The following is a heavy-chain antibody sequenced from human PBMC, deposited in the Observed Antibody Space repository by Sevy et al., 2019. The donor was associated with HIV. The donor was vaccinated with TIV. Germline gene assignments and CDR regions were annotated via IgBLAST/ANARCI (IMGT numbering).Heavy chain of an antibody. J-gene: IGHJ6*02. V-gene: IGHV3-9*01. CDR1: GFTFDDYT. CDR3: AKDIAADLYYYYGMDV. CDR2: ISWNSGSI. D-gene: IGHD6-13*01. Sequence: GGSLRLSCAASGFTFDDYTMHWVRQAPGKGLEWVSGISWNSGSICYADSVKGRFTISRDNAKNSLYLQMNSLRAEDTALYYCAKDIAADLYYYYGMDVWGQGTTVTVSS.